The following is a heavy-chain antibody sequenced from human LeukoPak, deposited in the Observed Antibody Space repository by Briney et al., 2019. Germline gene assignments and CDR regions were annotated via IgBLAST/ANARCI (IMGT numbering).Heavy chain of an antibody. J-gene: IGHJ4*02. CDR1: GYTFTNYY. V-gene: IGHV1-2*02. D-gene: IGHD4-17*01. CDR3: ARSLTTATWDY. Sequence: GASVKVSCKASGYTFTNYYIHWVRQAPGQGLEWMGWISPYSGATHYAQIFQGRVTMTRDTSISTAYMEVSSLRSDDSAAYFCARSLTTATWDYWGQGTLVTVSS. CDR2: ISPYSGAT.